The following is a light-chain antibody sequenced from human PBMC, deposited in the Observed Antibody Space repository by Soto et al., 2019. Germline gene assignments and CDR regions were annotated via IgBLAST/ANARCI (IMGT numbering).Light chain of an antibody. Sequence: EIVLTQSPATLSLSPGARATLSCRASQSVNTKYLAWYQQKPGQAPRLLISGVSSRATGIPDRFSGSGSGTDFILTISRVEPEDFAVYYCQEFGTSSLVTVRTGTKVDIK. CDR1: QSVNTKY. J-gene: IGKJ3*01. CDR2: GVS. V-gene: IGKV3-20*01. CDR3: QEFGTSSLVT.